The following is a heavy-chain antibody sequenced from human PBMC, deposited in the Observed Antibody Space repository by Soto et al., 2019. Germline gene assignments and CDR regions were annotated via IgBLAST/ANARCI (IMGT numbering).Heavy chain of an antibody. J-gene: IGHJ4*02. V-gene: IGHV4-34*01. Sequence: SETLSLTCAVYGGSFSGYYWSWIRQPPGKGLEWIGEINHSGSTNYNPSLKSRVTISVDTSKNQFSLKLSSVTAADTAVYYCARVGGYSSSSVDYWGQGTLVTVSS. CDR2: INHSGST. CDR3: ARVGGYSSSSVDY. CDR1: GGSFSGYY. D-gene: IGHD6-6*01.